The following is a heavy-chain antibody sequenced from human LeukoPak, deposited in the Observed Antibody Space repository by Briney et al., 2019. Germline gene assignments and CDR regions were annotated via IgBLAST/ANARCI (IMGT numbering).Heavy chain of an antibody. D-gene: IGHD3-9*01. CDR3: ARGILADY. J-gene: IGHJ4*02. V-gene: IGHV4-61*05. Sequence: SETLSLTCTVSGGSISSSSYYWGWIRQPPGKGLEWIGYIYYSGSTNYNPSLKSRVTISVDTSKNQFSLKLSSVTAADTAVYYCARGILADYWGQGTLVTVSS. CDR1: GGSISSSSYY. CDR2: IYYSGST.